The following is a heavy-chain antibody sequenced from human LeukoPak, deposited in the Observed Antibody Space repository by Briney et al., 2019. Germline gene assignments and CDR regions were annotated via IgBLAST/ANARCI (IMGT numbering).Heavy chain of an antibody. CDR1: GFTFDDYA. D-gene: IGHD6-19*01. V-gene: IGHV3-43*02. CDR2: ISGDGGST. Sequence: GGSLRLSRAASGFTFDDYAMHWVRQAPGKGLEWVSLISGDGGSTYYADSVKGRFTISRDNSKNSLYLQMNSLRTEDTALYYCAKDGSGWRLSPAYFDYWGQGTLVTVSS. CDR3: AKDGSGWRLSPAYFDY. J-gene: IGHJ4*02.